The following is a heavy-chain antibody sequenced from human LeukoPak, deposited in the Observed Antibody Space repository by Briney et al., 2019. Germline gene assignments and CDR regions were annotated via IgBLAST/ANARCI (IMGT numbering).Heavy chain of an antibody. Sequence: ASVKVSCKASGYTFTGYYMHWVRQAPGQGLEWMGIINPSGGSTSYAQKFQGRVTMTRDTSTSTAYMELRSLRSDDTAVYYCARDPSDYDILTGYFMDVWGKGTTVTISS. CDR1: GYTFTGYY. V-gene: IGHV1-46*01. D-gene: IGHD3-9*01. CDR3: ARDPSDYDILTGYFMDV. CDR2: INPSGGST. J-gene: IGHJ6*04.